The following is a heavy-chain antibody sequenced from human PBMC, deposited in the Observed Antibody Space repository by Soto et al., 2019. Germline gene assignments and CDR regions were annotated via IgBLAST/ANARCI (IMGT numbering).Heavy chain of an antibody. CDR2: IYYRSKWFH. CDR1: GDSVSSNGAC. J-gene: IGHJ6*02. Sequence: QTLSLTCVISGDSVSSNGACWNWIRQSPSRGLQWLGRIYYRSKWFHDYAASVESRMAINPDTSRNQFSLQLNYVTPEDTAVYYCARVHCSAGTCLDGLDFWGQGTTVTVSS. CDR3: ARVHCSAGTCLDGLDF. V-gene: IGHV6-1*01. D-gene: IGHD2-15*01.